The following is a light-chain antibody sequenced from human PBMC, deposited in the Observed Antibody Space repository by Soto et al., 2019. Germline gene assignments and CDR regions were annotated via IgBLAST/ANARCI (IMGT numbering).Light chain of an antibody. V-gene: IGLV2-11*01. Sequence: QSALTQPRSVSGSPGQSVTISCTGTSSDVGNYNYVSWYQQHPGKAPKLMIFDVTQRPSGVPDRFAGSKSGNTASLTISGIQAEDEADYYCCSYAGSYTVLFGGGTKLTVL. CDR1: SSDVGNYNY. J-gene: IGLJ2*01. CDR2: DVT. CDR3: CSYAGSYTVL.